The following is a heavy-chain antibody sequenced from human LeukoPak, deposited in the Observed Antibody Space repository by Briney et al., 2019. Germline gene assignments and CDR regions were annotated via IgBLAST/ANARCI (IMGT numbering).Heavy chain of an antibody. D-gene: IGHD1-1*01. V-gene: IGHV3-23*01. CDR2: ISGSGGST. Sequence: GGSLRLSCAASGFTFSSYAMSWVRQAPGKGLEWVSAISGSGGSTYYADSVKGRFTISRDNSKNTLYLQMNSLRAEDTAVYYCAGGDWNDVDYYYYYMDVWGKGTTVTVSS. J-gene: IGHJ6*03. CDR3: AGGDWNDVDYYYYYMDV. CDR1: GFTFSSYA.